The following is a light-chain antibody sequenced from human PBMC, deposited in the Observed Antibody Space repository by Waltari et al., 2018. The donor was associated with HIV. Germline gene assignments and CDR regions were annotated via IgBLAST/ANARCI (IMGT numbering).Light chain of an antibody. CDR3: QSYDSSLSGSSYV. CDR2: GNS. CDR1: SSNIGAGYD. V-gene: IGLV1-40*01. Sequence: QSVPTQPPSVSGAPGQRVTISCTGSSSNIGAGYDVHWYQQLPGTAPKPLIYGNSNRPSGVPDRFSGSKSGTSASLAITGLQAEDEADYYCQSYDSSLSGSSYVFGTGTKVTVL. J-gene: IGLJ1*01.